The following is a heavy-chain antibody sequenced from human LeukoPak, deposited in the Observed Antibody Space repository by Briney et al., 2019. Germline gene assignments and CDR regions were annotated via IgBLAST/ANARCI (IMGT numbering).Heavy chain of an antibody. D-gene: IGHD3-3*01. CDR3: ARDRDTIFGVVIRWRGNYMDV. CDR2: ISSSSSTI. Sequence: PGGSLRLSCAASGSTFSSYSMNWVRQAPGKGLEWVSYISSSSSTIYYADSVKGRFTISRDNAKNSLYLQMNSLRAEDTAVYYCARDRDTIFGVVIRWRGNYMDVWGKGTTVTVSS. V-gene: IGHV3-48*04. CDR1: GSTFSSYS. J-gene: IGHJ6*03.